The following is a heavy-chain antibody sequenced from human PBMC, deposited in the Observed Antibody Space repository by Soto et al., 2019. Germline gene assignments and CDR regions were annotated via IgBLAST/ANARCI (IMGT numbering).Heavy chain of an antibody. Sequence: ASVKVSCKASGDTFSTYTISWVRQVPGQGLAWMGWISPHNSNTNYAQKLQGRVTVTTDTSTSTAYMELRSLRSDDTAVYYCARVRDFWSGHPFDYWGQGTLVTVSS. V-gene: IGHV1-18*01. D-gene: IGHD3-3*01. J-gene: IGHJ4*02. CDR2: ISPHNSNT. CDR1: GDTFSTYT. CDR3: ARVRDFWSGHPFDY.